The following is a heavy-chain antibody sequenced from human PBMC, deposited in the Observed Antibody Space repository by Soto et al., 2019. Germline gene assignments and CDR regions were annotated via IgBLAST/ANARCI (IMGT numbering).Heavy chain of an antibody. J-gene: IGHJ4*02. Sequence: QLQLQESGPGLVKPSETLSLTCTVSAGSISSSSYFSGWIRQPPGKGLEWIGTIDYRGSTSYNPPLKSRVTLSVDTSKNQFSLTLSSVTAADTAVYYCATRLYHSRGYYYVPYWGQGTLVTVSS. V-gene: IGHV4-39*01. D-gene: IGHD3-22*01. CDR1: AGSISSSSYF. CDR2: IDYRGST. CDR3: ATRLYHSRGYYYVPY.